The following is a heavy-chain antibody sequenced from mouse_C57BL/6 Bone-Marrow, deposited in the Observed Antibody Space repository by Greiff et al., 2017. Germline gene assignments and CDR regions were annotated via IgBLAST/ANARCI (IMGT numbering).Heavy chain of an antibody. CDR3: AREGEG. CDR2: ISYDGSN. Sequence: EVHLVESGPGLVKPSQSLSLTCSVTGYSITSGYYWNWIRQFPGNKLEWMGYISYDGSNNYNPSLKNRISITRDTSKNQFFLKLNSVTTEDTATYYCAREGEGWGQGTTLTVSS. CDR1: GYSITSGYY. J-gene: IGHJ2*01. V-gene: IGHV3-6*01.